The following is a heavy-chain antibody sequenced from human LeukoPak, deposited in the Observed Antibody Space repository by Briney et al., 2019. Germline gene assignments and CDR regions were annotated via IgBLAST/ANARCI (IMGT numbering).Heavy chain of an antibody. J-gene: IGHJ4*02. Sequence: GGSLRLSCAASGFTFSSYAMHWVRQAPGKGLEWVAVISYDGSNKYYADSVKGRFTISRDNSKNTLYLQMNSLRAEDTAVYYCARNSARYCSSTSCYRGDDYWGQGTLVTVSS. D-gene: IGHD2-2*02. V-gene: IGHV3-30-3*01. CDR2: ISYDGSNK. CDR3: ARNSARYCSSTSCYRGDDY. CDR1: GFTFSSYA.